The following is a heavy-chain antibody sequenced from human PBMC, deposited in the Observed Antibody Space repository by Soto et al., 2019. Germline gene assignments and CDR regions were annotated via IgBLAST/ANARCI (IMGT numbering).Heavy chain of an antibody. D-gene: IGHD3-3*01. CDR1: GFTFNTYN. CDR3: AGGTWSGGVWRTDY. J-gene: IGHJ4*02. CDR2: ISSGSGTI. V-gene: IGHV3-48*01. Sequence: EVQLVESGGDLVQPGGSLRLSCAASGFTFNTYNMNWVRQAPGKGLEWVSYISSGSGTIHYADSVKGRFTISTDNAKNSLYLQMDSRSAEDTAVYYCAGGTWSGGVWRTDYWGQGTLVTVSS.